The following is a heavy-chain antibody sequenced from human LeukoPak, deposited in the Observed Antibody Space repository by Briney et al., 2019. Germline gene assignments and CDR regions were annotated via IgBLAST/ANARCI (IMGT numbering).Heavy chain of an antibody. D-gene: IGHD3-22*01. Sequence: GESLKISCKGSGYIFTSYWIGWVRQMPGKGLEWMGIIYPGDSDTRYSPSFQGQVTISADKSISTAYLQWCSLKASDTAMYYCARRTYYYDSSGYYYVLDYWGQGTLVTVSS. V-gene: IGHV5-51*01. CDR3: ARRTYYYDSSGYYYVLDY. J-gene: IGHJ4*02. CDR1: GYIFTSYW. CDR2: IYPGDSDT.